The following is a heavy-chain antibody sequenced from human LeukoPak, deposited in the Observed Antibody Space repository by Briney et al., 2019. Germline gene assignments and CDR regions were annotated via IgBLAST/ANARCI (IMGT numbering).Heavy chain of an antibody. CDR3: ARDGLRFLEWLRGSWFDP. D-gene: IGHD3-3*01. CDR2: FDPEDGET. Sequence: ASVNVSCKVSGYTLTELSIHWVRQAPGKGLEWMGGFDPEDGETIYAQKFQGGVTMTEDTSTSTAYMELRSLRSDDTAVYYCARDGLRFLEWLRGSWFDPWGQGTLVTVSS. J-gene: IGHJ5*02. CDR1: GYTLTELS. V-gene: IGHV1-24*01.